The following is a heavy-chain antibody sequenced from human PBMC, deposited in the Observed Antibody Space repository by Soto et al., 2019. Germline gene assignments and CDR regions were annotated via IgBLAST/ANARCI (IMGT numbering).Heavy chain of an antibody. V-gene: IGHV1-69*13. D-gene: IGHD6-13*01. Sequence: SVKVSCKASGGSFTYTLSWVRQAPGQGLEWMGGIIPFFQTPNYAQKYQGRVTITADESTTTAYMEMRSLRSEDTAVYYCARSRAAAPPRVGMDVWGQGTTVTVSS. CDR1: GGSFTYT. CDR3: ARSRAAAPPRVGMDV. J-gene: IGHJ6*02. CDR2: IIPFFQTP.